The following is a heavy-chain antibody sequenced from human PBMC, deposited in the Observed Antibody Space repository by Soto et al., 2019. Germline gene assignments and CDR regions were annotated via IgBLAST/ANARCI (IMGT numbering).Heavy chain of an antibody. CDR3: ARDLDSSGLNDGMDV. CDR2: SSLIVGTS. Sequence: QVQLVQSGAEVKRPGASVKVSCKASGGTFSSYSISWVRQAPGQGLEWMGGSSLIVGTSNYAQKFQGRVKIIEDESKSTAYIELSSLRSEDRAVYCRARDLDSSGLNDGMDVLGQGTTVTISS. V-gene: IGHV1-69*01. D-gene: IGHD3-22*01. CDR1: GGTFSSYS. J-gene: IGHJ6*02.